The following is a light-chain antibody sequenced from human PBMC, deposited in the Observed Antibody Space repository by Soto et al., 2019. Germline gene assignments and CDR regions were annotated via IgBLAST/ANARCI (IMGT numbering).Light chain of an antibody. CDR3: QQYGSSPTWT. Sequence: ESVLTQSPGTLSLSPGERATLSCRASQSVSSNYLAWYQQKPGQAPRLLIYDASTRATGIPDRVSGSGSGTDFTLTISRLEPEDSAVYYCQQYGSSPTWTFGQGTKVEIK. V-gene: IGKV3-20*01. J-gene: IGKJ1*01. CDR1: QSVSSNY. CDR2: DAS.